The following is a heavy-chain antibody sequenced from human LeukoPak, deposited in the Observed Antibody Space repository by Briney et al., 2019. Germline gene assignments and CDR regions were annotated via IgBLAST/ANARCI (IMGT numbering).Heavy chain of an antibody. J-gene: IGHJ6*02. CDR2: INPSGGST. CDR1: GYTFTSYY. D-gene: IGHD3-3*01. Sequence: ASVKVSCKASGYTFTSYYMHWVRQAPGQGLEWMGIINPSGGSTSYAQKFQGRVTMTRDTSTSTVYMELSSLRSEDTAVYYCAREIYDFWSGSPPADWGQGTTVTVSS. CDR3: AREIYDFWSGSPPAD. V-gene: IGHV1-46*01.